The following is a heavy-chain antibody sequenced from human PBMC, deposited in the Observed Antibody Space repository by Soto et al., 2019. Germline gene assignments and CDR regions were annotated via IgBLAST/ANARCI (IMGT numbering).Heavy chain of an antibody. CDR1: GFTFSSNW. J-gene: IGHJ4*02. CDR3: ARYTWGGFDY. D-gene: IGHD7-27*01. V-gene: IGHV3-7*01. Sequence: EVQLVESGGGLVQPGGSLRLSCAASGFTFSSNWMSWVRQAPGKGLEWVANIKQDGSEKYYVDCVKGRFTISRDNAKNSLYLQMNSLRAEDTAVYYCARYTWGGFDYWGQGTLVTVSS. CDR2: IKQDGSEK.